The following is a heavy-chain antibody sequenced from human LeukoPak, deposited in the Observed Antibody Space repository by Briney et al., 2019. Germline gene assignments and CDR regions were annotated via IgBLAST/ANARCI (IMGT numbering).Heavy chain of an antibody. J-gene: IGHJ5*02. V-gene: IGHV3-23*01. CDR3: ARGSGEDWFDP. Sequence: AGGSLRLSCAASGFTLSNYAMSWVRQAPGKGLEWVSVVISTGGNTYYADAVKGRFTISRDNSKNTLYLQMNSLRAEDTAIYYCARGSGEDWFDPWGQGTLVTVSS. CDR2: VISTGGNT. CDR1: GFTLSNYA.